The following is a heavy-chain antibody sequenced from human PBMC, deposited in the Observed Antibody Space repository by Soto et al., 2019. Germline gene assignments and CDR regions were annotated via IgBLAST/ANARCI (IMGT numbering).Heavy chain of an antibody. V-gene: IGHV1-18*01. CDR3: ARGASCSSASCYDNFHYGLAV. J-gene: IGHJ6*02. CDR1: GYTFTNYG. Sequence: SVKVSCKASGYTFTNYGITWVRQAPGQGLEWMGWITASNGNTNYAREIQGRLTLTRDTSTSTAYMELRSLRSDDTAVYYCARGASCSSASCYDNFHYGLAVWGQGTTVTVSS. CDR2: ITASNGNT. D-gene: IGHD2-2*01.